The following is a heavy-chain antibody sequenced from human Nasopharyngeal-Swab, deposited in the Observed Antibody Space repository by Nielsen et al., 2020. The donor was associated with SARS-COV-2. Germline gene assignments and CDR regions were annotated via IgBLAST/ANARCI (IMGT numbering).Heavy chain of an antibody. Sequence: GGSLRLSCAAPGFTFSSYWMSWVRQAPRKGLEWVANIKEDGSEKYYVDSVKGRFTISRDNAKNSLYLQMNSLRAEDTAVYYCAGGNSADHWGQGTLVTVSS. D-gene: IGHD4-23*01. CDR3: AGGNSADH. V-gene: IGHV3-7*03. CDR2: IKEDGSEK. J-gene: IGHJ4*02. CDR1: GFTFSSYW.